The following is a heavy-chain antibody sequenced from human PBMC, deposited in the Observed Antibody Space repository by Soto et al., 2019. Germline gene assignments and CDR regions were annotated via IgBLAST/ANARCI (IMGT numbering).Heavy chain of an antibody. Sequence: SETLSLTCSVSGGSISSYFKNWIRQAPGKGLEWIGRIYDSGDANYNPSLKSRVTISLDASKNQFSLKLSSVTAADTAVYYCVSSRTAVFGDALDIWAQGXMVTVSS. CDR1: GGSISSYF. J-gene: IGHJ3*02. V-gene: IGHV4-59*03. CDR3: VSSRTAVFGDALDI. D-gene: IGHD3-3*01. CDR2: IYDSGDA.